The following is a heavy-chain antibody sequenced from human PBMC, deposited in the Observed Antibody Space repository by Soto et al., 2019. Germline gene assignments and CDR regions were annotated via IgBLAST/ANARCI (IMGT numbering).Heavy chain of an antibody. J-gene: IGHJ1*01. CDR3: AREGSGYNF. Sequence: ASVKVSCKASGGTFSSFGISWVRQAPGQGLEWMGGIIPVFGRPNYAQRFRGRLTITADESTNTGYMELIDLTSEDTAVYYCAREGSGYNFWGQGTQVTVSS. D-gene: IGHD5-12*01. CDR1: GGTFSSFG. CDR2: IIPVFGRP. V-gene: IGHV1-69*13.